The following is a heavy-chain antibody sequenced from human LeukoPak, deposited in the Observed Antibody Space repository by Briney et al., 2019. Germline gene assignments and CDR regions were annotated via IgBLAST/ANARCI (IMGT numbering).Heavy chain of an antibody. V-gene: IGHV3-74*01. D-gene: IGHD2-15*01. CDR2: ITNDGSST. CDR3: ARKLGCSGGSCYSYSYYYYGMDV. J-gene: IGHJ6*02. Sequence: GGSLRLSCAASGLTFSSHWMHWVRQAPGKGLVWVSRITNDGSSTTYADSVKGRFTISRDNSKNTLYLQMNSLRAEDTAVYYCARKLGCSGGSCYSYSYYYYGMDVWGQGTTVTVSS. CDR1: GLTFSSHW.